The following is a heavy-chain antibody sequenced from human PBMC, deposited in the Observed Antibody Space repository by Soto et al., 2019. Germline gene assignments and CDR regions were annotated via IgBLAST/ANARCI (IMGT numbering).Heavy chain of an antibody. V-gene: IGHV3-33*01. J-gene: IGHJ6*02. CDR2: IWYDGSNK. Sequence: GGSLRLSCAASGFTFSSYGMHWVRQAPGKGLEWVAVIWYDGSNKYYADSVKGRFTISRDNSKNTLYLQMNSLRAEDTAVYLCAXVTGHYYYYYAMDVWGQGTTVTVSS. D-gene: IGHD2-8*02. CDR1: GFTFSSYG. CDR3: AXVTGHYYYYYAMDV.